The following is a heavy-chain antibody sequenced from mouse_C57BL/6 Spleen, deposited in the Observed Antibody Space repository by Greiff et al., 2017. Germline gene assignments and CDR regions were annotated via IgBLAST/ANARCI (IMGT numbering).Heavy chain of an antibody. J-gene: IGHJ4*01. V-gene: IGHV1-82*01. CDR1: GYAFSSSW. Sequence: VQLQQSGPELVKPGASVKISCKASGYAFSSSWMNWVKQRPGKGLEWIGRIYPGDGDTNYNGKFKGKATLTADKSSSTAYMQLSSLTSEDSAVYVCARTGTDAMDYWGQGTSVTVSS. CDR2: IYPGDGDT. D-gene: IGHD4-1*01. CDR3: ARTGTDAMDY.